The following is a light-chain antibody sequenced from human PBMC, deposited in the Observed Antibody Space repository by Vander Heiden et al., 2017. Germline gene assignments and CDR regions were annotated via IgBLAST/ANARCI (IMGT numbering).Light chain of an antibody. Sequence: DTVMTPSPDSLALPLCERATINWKSSQTVLDSLNNRNYLAWYQKKPGQPPKLLLHWASTRESGVPDRFSGSGSGTDFTLTIGSIQADDVAVYYCQQYYSTPLTFGGGTNVEIK. CDR2: WAS. J-gene: IGKJ4*01. V-gene: IGKV4-1*01. CDR3: QQYYSTPLT. CDR1: QTVLDSLNNRNY.